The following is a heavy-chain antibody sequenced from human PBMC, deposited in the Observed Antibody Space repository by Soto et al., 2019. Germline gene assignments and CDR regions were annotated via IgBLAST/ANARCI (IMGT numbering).Heavy chain of an antibody. D-gene: IGHD2-15*01. J-gene: IGHJ4*02. CDR3: ARGYCSGGSCYQSLSYFDY. Sequence: SLRLSCAASGFTFSSYGMRWVRQAPGKGLEWVAVIWYDGSNKYYADSVKGRFTISRDNSKNTLYLQMNSLRAEDTAVYYCARGYCSGGSCYQSLSYFDYWGQGTLVTVSS. CDR1: GFTFSSYG. CDR2: IWYDGSNK. V-gene: IGHV3-33*01.